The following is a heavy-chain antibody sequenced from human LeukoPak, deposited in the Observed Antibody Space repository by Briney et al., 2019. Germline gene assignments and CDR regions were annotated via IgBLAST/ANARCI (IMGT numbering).Heavy chain of an antibody. J-gene: IGHJ4*02. CDR3: ARVKYSSGWDFDY. CDR2: LNAANGNT. D-gene: IGHD6-19*01. Sequence: XGSLNAANGNTKYSQKFQGRVTITRDTSASTAYMELSSLRSEDTAVYYCARVKYSSGWDFDYWGQGTLVTVSS. V-gene: IGHV1-3*01.